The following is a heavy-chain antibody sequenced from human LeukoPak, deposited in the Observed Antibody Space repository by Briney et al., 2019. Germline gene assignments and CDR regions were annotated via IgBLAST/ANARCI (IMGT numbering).Heavy chain of an antibody. V-gene: IGHV3-23*01. CDR1: GFTFSSYA. J-gene: IGHJ6*02. CDR3: AKCVWLRFRVFYGMDV. CDR2: ISGSGGST. D-gene: IGHD5-12*01. Sequence: PGGSLRLSCAASGFTFSSYAMSWVRQAPGKGLEWVSAISGSGGSTYYADSVKGRFTISRDNSKNTLYLQMNSLRAEDPAVYYCAKCVWLRFRVFYGMDVWGQGTTVTVPS.